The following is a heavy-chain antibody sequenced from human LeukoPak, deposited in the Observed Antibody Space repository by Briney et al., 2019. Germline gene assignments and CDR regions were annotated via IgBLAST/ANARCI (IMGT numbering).Heavy chain of an antibody. V-gene: IGHV4-34*01. J-gene: IGHJ4*02. CDR3: ARSLLRYFDWPAHVGFDY. CDR1: GGSFSGYY. D-gene: IGHD3-9*01. CDR2: INHSGST. Sequence: SETLSLTCAVYGGSFSGYYWSWIRQPPGKGLEWIGEINHSGSTNYNPSLKSRVTISVDTSKNQFSLKLSSVTAADTAVYYCARSLLRYFDWPAHVGFDYWGQGTLVTVSS.